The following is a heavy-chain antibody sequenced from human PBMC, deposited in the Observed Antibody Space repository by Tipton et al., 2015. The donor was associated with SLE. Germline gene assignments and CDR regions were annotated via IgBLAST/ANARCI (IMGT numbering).Heavy chain of an antibody. CDR2: IYTSGST. V-gene: IGHV4-4*07. Sequence: LRLSCTVSGGSISSYYWSWIRQPAGKGLEWIGRIYTSGSTNYNPPLQSRVTMSVDTSKNQFSLKLSSVTAADTAVYYCARDGSSWLGDWFDPWGQGTLVTVSS. J-gene: IGHJ5*02. CDR3: ARDGSSWLGDWFDP. D-gene: IGHD6-13*01. CDR1: GGSISSYY.